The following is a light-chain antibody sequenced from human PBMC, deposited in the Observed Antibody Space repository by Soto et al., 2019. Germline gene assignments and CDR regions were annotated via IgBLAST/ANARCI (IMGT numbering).Light chain of an antibody. V-gene: IGKV3-11*01. J-gene: IGKJ1*01. CDR1: QSVSNY. CDR3: QQRSKFLWT. Sequence: EIVLTQSPATLSLSPGERATLSCRASQSVSNYLAWYQQKPGQAPRLLMYDTSNRAPGIPARSSGSGSGTDFTLTISSLEPEDFAVYFCQQRSKFLWTFGQGTKVDI. CDR2: DTS.